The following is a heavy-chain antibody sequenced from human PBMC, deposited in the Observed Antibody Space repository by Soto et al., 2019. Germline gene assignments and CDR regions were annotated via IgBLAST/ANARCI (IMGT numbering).Heavy chain of an antibody. CDR2: ISYDGSNK. J-gene: IGHJ6*01. V-gene: IGHV3-30*18. Sequence: QVQLVESGGGVVQPGRSLRLSCAASGFTFSSYGMHWVRQAPGKGLEWVAVISYDGSNKYYADSVKGRFTISRDNSKNTLYLQMNSLRAEDTAVYYCAKEGSYYDFWSGYLPNYYYYGMDVW. D-gene: IGHD3-3*01. CDR1: GFTFSSYG. CDR3: AKEGSYYDFWSGYLPNYYYYGMDV.